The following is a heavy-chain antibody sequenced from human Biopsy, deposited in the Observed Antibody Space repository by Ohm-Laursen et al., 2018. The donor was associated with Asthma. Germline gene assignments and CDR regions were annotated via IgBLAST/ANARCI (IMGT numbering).Heavy chain of an antibody. J-gene: IGHJ4*02. CDR3: ARKAGSCISRTCYSLDF. D-gene: IGHD2-2*01. CDR1: GGTFNTYV. Sequence: SETLSCKSLGGTFNTYVIGWGRQAPGQGLDGMGGINSVFGTTTYPQKFQDRVTITADDSTSTVYMELSSLRSEDTAVYYCARKAGSCISRTCYSLDFWGQGTLVTVSS. CDR2: INSVFGTT. V-gene: IGHV1-69*13.